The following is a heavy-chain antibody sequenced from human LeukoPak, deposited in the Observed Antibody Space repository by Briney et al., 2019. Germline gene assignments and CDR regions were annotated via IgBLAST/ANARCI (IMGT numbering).Heavy chain of an antibody. D-gene: IGHD5-18*01. CDR2: IIPIFGTA. Sequence: SVKVSCKASGGTFISYAISWVRQAPGQGLEWMGGIIPIFGTANYAQKFQGRVTITADESTSTAYMELSSLRSEDTAVYYCARDSHLPPYSYGYYFDYWGQGTLVTVSS. V-gene: IGHV1-69*13. CDR3: ARDSHLPPYSYGYYFDY. J-gene: IGHJ4*02. CDR1: GGTFISYA.